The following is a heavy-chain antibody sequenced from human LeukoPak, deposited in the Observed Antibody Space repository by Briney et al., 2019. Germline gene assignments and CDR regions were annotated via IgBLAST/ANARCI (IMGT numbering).Heavy chain of an antibody. D-gene: IGHD2-15*01. Sequence: SETLSLTCSVSGDSISSYYWSWIRQPPGKGLEWIGYMSDSGSTNYNPSLKSRVTISVDTSKNQFSLKLSSVTAADTAVYYCARRFNKVIAADDYWGQGTLVTVSS. V-gene: IGHV4-59*01. CDR3: ARRFNKVIAADDY. CDR2: MSDSGST. CDR1: GDSISSYY. J-gene: IGHJ4*02.